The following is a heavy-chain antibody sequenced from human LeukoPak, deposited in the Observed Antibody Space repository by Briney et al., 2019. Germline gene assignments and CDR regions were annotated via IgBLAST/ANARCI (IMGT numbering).Heavy chain of an antibody. J-gene: IGHJ5*02. CDR3: AREPRYCSSTSCYTRRSWFDP. CDR2: ISSSSSYI. V-gene: IGHV3-21*01. Sequence: GGSLRLSCAASGFTFSSYWMSWVRQAPGKGLEWVSSISSSSSYIYYADSVKGRFTISRDNAKNSLYLQMNSLRAEDTAVYYCAREPRYCSSTSCYTRRSWFDPWGQGTLVTVSS. CDR1: GFTFSSYW. D-gene: IGHD2-2*02.